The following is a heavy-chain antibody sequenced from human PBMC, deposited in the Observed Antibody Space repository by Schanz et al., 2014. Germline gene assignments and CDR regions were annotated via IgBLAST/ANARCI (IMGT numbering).Heavy chain of an antibody. D-gene: IGHD2-2*01. CDR1: GFTFSNAW. CDR2: VKSKADGGTT. V-gene: IGHV3-15*01. Sequence: VQLVESGGGLVKPGGSLRLSCGASGFTFSNAWMTWVRQAQGKGLEWVGRVKSKADGGTTDYAAPVKGRFTISRDDSKNTLFLQINSLKTEDTAVYYCTTVDCSSPSCPPWGQGTLVTVSS. J-gene: IGHJ5*02. CDR3: TTVDCSSPSCPP.